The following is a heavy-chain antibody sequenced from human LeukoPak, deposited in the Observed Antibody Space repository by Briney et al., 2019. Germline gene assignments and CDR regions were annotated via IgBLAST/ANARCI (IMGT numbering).Heavy chain of an antibody. Sequence: GGSLRLSCAASGFTFSSYWMHWARQAPGKGLEWVSVISGSGGSTHYADSVKGRFTVSRDNSKNTLYLQMNSLRAGDTARYYCAKDRSSDWYNDAFDIWGQGTMVTVSS. CDR2: ISGSGGST. V-gene: IGHV3-23*01. J-gene: IGHJ3*02. CDR3: AKDRSSDWYNDAFDI. D-gene: IGHD6-19*01. CDR1: GFTFSSYW.